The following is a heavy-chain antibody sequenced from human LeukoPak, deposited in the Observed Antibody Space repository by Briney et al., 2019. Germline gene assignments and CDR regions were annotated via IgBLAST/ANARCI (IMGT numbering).Heavy chain of an antibody. Sequence: PGGSLRLSCAASGFTFSSYSMNWVRQAPGKGLEWVSSISSSSSYIYYADSVKGRFTISRDNAKNSLYLQMNSLRAEDTAVYYCARGRYDSSGYYYIPDYWGQGTLVTVSS. V-gene: IGHV3-21*01. CDR2: ISSSSSYI. J-gene: IGHJ4*02. CDR3: ARGRYDSSGYYYIPDY. CDR1: GFTFSSYS. D-gene: IGHD3-22*01.